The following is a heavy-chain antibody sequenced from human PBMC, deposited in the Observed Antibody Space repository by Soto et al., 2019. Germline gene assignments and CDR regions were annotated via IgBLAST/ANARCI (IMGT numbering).Heavy chain of an antibody. V-gene: IGHV4-38-2*01. CDR1: LYSISSGYY. CDR3: ARAIRGFSQGFGY. CDR2: IYHSGNI. J-gene: IGHJ4*02. D-gene: IGHD5-18*01. Sequence: PSETLSLTCAVSLYSISSGYYWGWIRQPPGKGLEWIGSIYHSGNIYYNPSLKSRVTLSVDTSKNQFSLRVSHVTAADTAVYYYARAIRGFSQGFGYWGQGTLVTVSS.